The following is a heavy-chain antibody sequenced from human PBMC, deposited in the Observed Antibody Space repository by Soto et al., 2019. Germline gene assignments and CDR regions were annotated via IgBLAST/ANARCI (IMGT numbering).Heavy chain of an antibody. CDR1: GGSISSSSYY. D-gene: IGHD4-17*01. V-gene: IGHV4-39*01. CDR3: VRSRYGDYRSHFDY. CDR2: IYYSGST. J-gene: IGHJ4*02. Sequence: PSETLSLTCTVSGGSISSSSYYWGWIRQPPGKGLEWIGSIYYSGSTYYNPSLKSRVTISVDTSKNQFSLKLSSVTAADTAVYYCVRSRYGDYRSHFDYWGQGTLVTVSS.